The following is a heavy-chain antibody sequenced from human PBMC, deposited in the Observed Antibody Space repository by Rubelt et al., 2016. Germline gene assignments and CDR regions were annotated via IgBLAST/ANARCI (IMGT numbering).Heavy chain of an antibody. CDR1: GFSLSTSGVG. J-gene: IGHJ4*02. CDR3: AHRHYGSYESSGYTPFDY. Sequence: QITLKESGPTLVKPTQTLTLTCTFSGFSLSTSGVGVGWIRQPPGKALEWLALIYWDDDKRYRPSLKSRLTITKGTSNNQVDLTMTNLDAVETATYYCAHRHYGSYESSGYTPFDYWGQGTLVTVSS. CDR2: IYWDDDK. V-gene: IGHV2-5*02. D-gene: IGHD3-22*01.